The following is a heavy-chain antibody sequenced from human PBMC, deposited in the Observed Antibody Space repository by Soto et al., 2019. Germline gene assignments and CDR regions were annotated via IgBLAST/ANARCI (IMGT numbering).Heavy chain of an antibody. CDR1: GVSLSTSAVR. J-gene: IGHJ6*02. Sequence: QTTLKESGPTLVKPTQTLTLTCTVSGVSLSTSAVRVGWIRQPPGKALEWLAVIYWDDDKRYSPPLKSRLTITKDNSKNQVVLSMTTVDPADTATYYCASGIVVPGTDYYAMDVWGQGTAVAVSS. V-gene: IGHV2-5*02. D-gene: IGHD6-19*01. CDR3: ASGIVVPGTDYYAMDV. CDR2: IYWDDDK.